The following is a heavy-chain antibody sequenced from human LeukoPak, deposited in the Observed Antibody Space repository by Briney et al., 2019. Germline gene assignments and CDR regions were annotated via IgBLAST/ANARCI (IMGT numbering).Heavy chain of an antibody. J-gene: IGHJ4*02. CDR1: GASISSTSYY. V-gene: IGHV4-39*07. CDR3: ARDWNRYAY. Sequence: SDTLSLTCTVSGASISSTSYYWGWIRQPPGKGLEWIGSTYYRGATYYNPSLKSRVTISVDTSKNQFSLQLSSVTAADTAVYYCARDWNRYAYWGQGTLVTVSS. CDR2: TYYRGAT. D-gene: IGHD1-1*01.